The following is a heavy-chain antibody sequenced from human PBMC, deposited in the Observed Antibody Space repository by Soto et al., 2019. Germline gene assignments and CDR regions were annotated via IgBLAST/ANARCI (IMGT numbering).Heavy chain of an antibody. Sequence: QAQLVQSGAEVKKPGASVKVSCKTSGNTFTNFDLNWVRQAPGQGLDWIGWMHANTGHAGYAQKFQGRVSLTRDSSVTTSYIALSNLSPDDTAVYYCASDIHGQRFVSWGRGTLVTVSS. J-gene: IGHJ4*02. D-gene: IGHD2-8*01. V-gene: IGHV1-8*01. CDR2: MHANTGHA. CDR3: ASDIHGQRFVS. CDR1: GNTFTNFD.